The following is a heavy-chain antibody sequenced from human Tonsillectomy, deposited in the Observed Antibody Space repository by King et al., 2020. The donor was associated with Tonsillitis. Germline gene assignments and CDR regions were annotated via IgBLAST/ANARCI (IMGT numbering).Heavy chain of an antibody. J-gene: IGHJ3*02. Sequence: MHWVRQAPGKGLEWVAVISYDGRNKHYADSGKGRFTISRDNSKNTLYLQMNSLRAEDTALYYCAKNSSSSLAFDIWGQGTMVTVSS. V-gene: IGHV3-30*18. CDR2: ISYDGRNK. CDR3: AKNSSSSLAFDI. D-gene: IGHD6-6*01.